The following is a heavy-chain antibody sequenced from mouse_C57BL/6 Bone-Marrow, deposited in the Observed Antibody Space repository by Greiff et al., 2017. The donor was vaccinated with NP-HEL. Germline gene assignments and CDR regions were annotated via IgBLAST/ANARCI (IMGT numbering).Heavy chain of an antibody. CDR3: ASPYYYGTSWFAY. J-gene: IGHJ3*01. D-gene: IGHD1-1*01. Sequence: EVLLVESGGGLVQPGGSLSLSCAASGFTFTDYYMSWIRQPPGKALEWLGFIRNKANGYTSEYSVSVKGRFTISRANSPTILHLQMNALRAEDSATYDCASPYYYGTSWFAYWGQGTLVTVSA. V-gene: IGHV7-3*01. CDR2: IRNKANGYTS. CDR1: GFTFTDYY.